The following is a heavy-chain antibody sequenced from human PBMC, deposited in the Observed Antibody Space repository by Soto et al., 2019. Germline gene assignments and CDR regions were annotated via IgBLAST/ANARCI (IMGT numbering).Heavy chain of an antibody. J-gene: IGHJ5*02. CDR2: IFYLGSS. V-gene: IGHV4-39*01. CDR3: ARHSLALRKNNWFDP. D-gene: IGHD3-3*02. Sequence: SETLSLTCTVSGGSIISSDVYWGWVRQPPGKGLEWIGSIFYLGSSYYNPSLKSRVTMSVDTSKNQFSLRLRSVTAADTALYFCARHSLALRKNNWFDPRGQGIMVTLSS. CDR1: GGSIISSDVY.